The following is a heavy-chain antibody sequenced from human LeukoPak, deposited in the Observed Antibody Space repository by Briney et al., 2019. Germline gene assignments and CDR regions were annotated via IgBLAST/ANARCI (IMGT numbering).Heavy chain of an antibody. V-gene: IGHV3-7*01. CDR2: IKQDGSEK. Sequence: PGGSLRLSCAASGFTFSSYWMSWVRQAPGKGLEWVANIKQDGSEKYYVDSVKGRFTISRDNAKNSLYLQMNSLRAEDTAVYYCARDYGNGYDYSFDYWGQGTLVTVSS. CDR1: GFTFSSYW. D-gene: IGHD5-12*01. CDR3: ARDYGNGYDYSFDY. J-gene: IGHJ4*02.